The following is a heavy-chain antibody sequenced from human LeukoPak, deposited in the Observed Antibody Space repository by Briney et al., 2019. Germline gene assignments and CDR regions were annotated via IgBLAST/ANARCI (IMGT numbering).Heavy chain of an antibody. V-gene: IGHV4-39*07. Sequence: SETLSLTCTVSGGSISSSSYYWGWIRQPPGKGLEWIGSIYYSGSTYCNPSLKSRVTISVDTSKNQFSLKLSSVTAADTAVYYCASSGYSSSLTFGYWGQGTLVTVSS. CDR2: IYYSGST. CDR3: ASSGYSSSLTFGY. D-gene: IGHD6-6*01. J-gene: IGHJ4*02. CDR1: GGSISSSSYY.